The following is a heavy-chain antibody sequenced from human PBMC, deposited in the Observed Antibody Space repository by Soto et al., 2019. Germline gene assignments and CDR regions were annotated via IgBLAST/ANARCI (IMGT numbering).Heavy chain of an antibody. CDR2: IIPNFGTA. V-gene: IGHV1-69*12. CDR3: ARDVLAGDYYGMAV. CDR1: GGTFSSYA. D-gene: IGHD3-10*02. J-gene: IGHJ6*02. Sequence: QVQLVQSGAEVKKPGSSVKVSCKASGGTFSSYAISWVRQAPGQGLEWMGGIIPNFGTANYAQKYEGRVTMTASESSSNADLELNILRSEDTPVYYCARDVLAGDYYGMAVWGHGTTVTVSS.